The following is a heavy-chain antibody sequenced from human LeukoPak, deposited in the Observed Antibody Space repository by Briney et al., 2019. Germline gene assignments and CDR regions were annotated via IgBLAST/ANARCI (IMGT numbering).Heavy chain of an antibody. J-gene: IGHJ6*03. D-gene: IGHD6-13*01. V-gene: IGHV5-51*01. CDR3: ARHVIESEQLVRNFYYYSMDV. Sequence: GESLKISCKGSQYTFSNYWIGWVRQMPGKGLEWMGIIYPGDSDTRYSPSFQGQVTISADKSISTAYLQWSSLKASDTAMYYCARHVIESEQLVRNFYYYSMDVWGKGTTVTVSS. CDR2: IYPGDSDT. CDR1: QYTFSNYW.